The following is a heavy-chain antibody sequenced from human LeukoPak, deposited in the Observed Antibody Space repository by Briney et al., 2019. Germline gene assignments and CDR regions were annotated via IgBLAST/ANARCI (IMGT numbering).Heavy chain of an antibody. Sequence: PGGSLRLSCGASGFTFSNYWLSWVRQSPGKGLEWVANIKQDGSEKYYVSSVKGRFTISRDNAKNSLYLQMNSLRAEDTALYYCARDGGHSTDFDYWGHGTLVTVSS. CDR3: ARDGGHSTDFDY. D-gene: IGHD2/OR15-2a*01. CDR2: IKQDGSEK. CDR1: GFTFSNYW. V-gene: IGHV3-7*03. J-gene: IGHJ4*01.